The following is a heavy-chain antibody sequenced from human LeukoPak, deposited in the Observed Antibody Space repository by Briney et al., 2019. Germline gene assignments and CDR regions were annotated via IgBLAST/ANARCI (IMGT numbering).Heavy chain of an antibody. Sequence: PSEILSLTCAVYGGSFSGHYWTWIRQPPGKGLEWIGSIYYSGSTYYNPSLKSRVTISVDTSKNQFSLKLSSVTAADTAVYYCARKRITGTSYDAFDIWGQGTMVTVSS. CDR2: IYYSGST. J-gene: IGHJ3*02. CDR1: GGSFSGHY. CDR3: ARKRITGTSYDAFDI. V-gene: IGHV4-34*01. D-gene: IGHD1-20*01.